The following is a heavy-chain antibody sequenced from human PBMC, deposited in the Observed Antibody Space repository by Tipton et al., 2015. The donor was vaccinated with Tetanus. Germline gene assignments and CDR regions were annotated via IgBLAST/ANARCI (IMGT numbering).Heavy chain of an antibody. CDR1: GGSFRGYS. D-gene: IGHD4-11*01. V-gene: IGHV4-34*01. J-gene: IGHJ4*02. Sequence: TLSLTCAVSGGSFRGYSWSWVRQPPGKGLEWIGEINHSGKPTYNPSLKSRVTMSLDTPNHHFSLSLSSVTAADTAVYYCARDINYASDYWGQGTLATVSS. CDR3: ARDINYASDY. CDR2: INHSGKP.